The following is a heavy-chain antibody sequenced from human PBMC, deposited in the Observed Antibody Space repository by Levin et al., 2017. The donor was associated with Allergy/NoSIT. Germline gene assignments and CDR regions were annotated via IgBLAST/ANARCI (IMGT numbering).Heavy chain of an antibody. CDR2: IFTSGTA. Sequence: KPSETLSLTCTVSGASISSGLYYWSWIRQPAGKGLEWIGRIFTSGTATYNPSLRSRVTISLDTSENQFSLKLTSVTAADTAVYYCARAPEGQQLAGSGFAPWGQGTLVTVSS. J-gene: IGHJ5*02. CDR1: GASISSGLYY. V-gene: IGHV4-61*02. D-gene: IGHD6-13*01. CDR3: ARAPEGQQLAGSGFAP.